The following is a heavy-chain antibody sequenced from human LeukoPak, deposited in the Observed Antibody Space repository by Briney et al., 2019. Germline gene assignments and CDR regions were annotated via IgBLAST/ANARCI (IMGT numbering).Heavy chain of an antibody. D-gene: IGHD3-22*01. V-gene: IGHV3-48*04. CDR1: GFTFSSYS. Sequence: AGGSLRLSCAASGFTFSSYSMNWVRQAPGKGLEWVSYIVSSGTTIYYADSVKGRFTISRDNAKTSLYLQMNSLRAEDTAVYYCAREGRDYYDTSGSPDAFDIWGQGTMVTVSS. CDR3: AREGRDYYDTSGSPDAFDI. CDR2: IVSSGTTI. J-gene: IGHJ3*02.